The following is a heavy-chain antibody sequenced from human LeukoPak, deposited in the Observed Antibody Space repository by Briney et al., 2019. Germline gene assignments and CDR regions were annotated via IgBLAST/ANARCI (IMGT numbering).Heavy chain of an antibody. CDR1: GESLNGHY. CDR2: GSDSGGT. V-gene: IGHV4-34*01. CDR3: AKNGQSGFSFDP. J-gene: IGHJ5*02. Sequence: SETLSLTCAVYGESLNGHYWSWIRQSPWKGLEWIGEGSDSGGTKFNPSLKSRASISADTSRNQFSLKLRSVTAADTAVYYCAKNGQSGFSFDPWGQGTPVTVSS. D-gene: IGHD1-26*01.